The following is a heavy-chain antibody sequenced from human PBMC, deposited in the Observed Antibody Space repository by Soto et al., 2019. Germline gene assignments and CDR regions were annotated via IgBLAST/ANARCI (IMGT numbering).Heavy chain of an antibody. V-gene: IGHV4-30-2*01. CDR2: IYYSGST. D-gene: IGHD3-9*01. CDR3: ARGIVSYDSLTGYYTDNWFDP. Sequence: QLQLQESGSGLVKPSQTLSLTCAVSGGSVSSGGYSWSWIRQPPGKGLEWIGYIYYSGSTYYNPSLKSRVPRSVDRSKNQFSLQLSSVTAADTAVYSCARGIVSYDSLTGYYTDNWFDPWGQGTLVTVSS. J-gene: IGHJ5*02. CDR1: GGSVSSGGYS.